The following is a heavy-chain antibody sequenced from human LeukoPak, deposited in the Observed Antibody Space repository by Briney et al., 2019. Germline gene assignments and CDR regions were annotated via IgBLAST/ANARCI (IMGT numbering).Heavy chain of an antibody. CDR3: ARSNILTDDYYYYYGMDV. CDR1: GGTFSSYA. CDR2: IIPILGIA. D-gene: IGHD3-9*01. J-gene: IGHJ6*02. V-gene: IGHV1-69*04. Sequence: ASVKVSCKASGGTFSSYAISWVRQAPGQGLEWMGRIIPILGIANYAQKFQGRVTITADKSTSTAYMELSSLRSEDTAVYYCARSNILTDDYYYYYGMDVWGQGTTVTVSS.